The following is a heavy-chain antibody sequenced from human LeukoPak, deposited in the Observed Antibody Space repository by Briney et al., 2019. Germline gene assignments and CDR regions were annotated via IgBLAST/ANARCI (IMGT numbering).Heavy chain of an antibody. CDR2: MSGSGGTT. CDR1: GFTFSSYV. Sequence: GGSLRLSCAASGFTFSSYVMSWVRQAPGKGLEWVSAMSGSGGTTFYADSMKGRFTISRDKSNHTLYLQMNSLRAEDTAVYYCAKDLSPYASGSKTYDYWGQGTLVTVSS. D-gene: IGHD3-10*01. J-gene: IGHJ4*02. CDR3: AKDLSPYASGSKTYDY. V-gene: IGHV3-23*01.